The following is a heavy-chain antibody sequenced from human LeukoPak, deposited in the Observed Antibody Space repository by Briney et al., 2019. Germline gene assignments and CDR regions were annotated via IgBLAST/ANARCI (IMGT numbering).Heavy chain of an antibody. D-gene: IGHD6-13*01. Sequence: PSETLSLTCTVCGGSISSYYWSWIRQPPGKGLEWIGYIYYSGSTNYNPSLKSRLTISVDTSKNQFSLKLSSVTAADTAVYYCARFSSSSWLMGFDYWGQGTLVTVSS. J-gene: IGHJ4*02. CDR3: ARFSSSSWLMGFDY. V-gene: IGHV4-59*01. CDR1: GGSISSYY. CDR2: IYYSGST.